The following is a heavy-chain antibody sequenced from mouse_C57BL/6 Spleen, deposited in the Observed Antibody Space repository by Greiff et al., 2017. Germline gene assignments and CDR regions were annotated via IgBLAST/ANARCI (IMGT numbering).Heavy chain of an antibody. CDR2: IYPGDGDT. Sequence: LQESGPELVKPGASVKISCKASGYAFSSSWMNWVKQRPGKGLEWIGRIYPGDGDTNYNGKFKGKATLTADKSSSTAYMQLSSLTSEDSAVYFCARDAHFDYWGQGTTLTVSS. J-gene: IGHJ2*01. CDR1: GYAFSSSW. V-gene: IGHV1-82*01. CDR3: ARDAHFDY.